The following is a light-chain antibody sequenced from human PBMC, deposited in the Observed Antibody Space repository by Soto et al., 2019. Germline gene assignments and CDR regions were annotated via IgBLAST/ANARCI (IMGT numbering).Light chain of an antibody. Sequence: EIVMTQSPATLSVSPGERATLSCRASQSVSSNLAWYQQKPGQAPRLLIYGASTRATGIPTRFSGSGSGTEYNLTISSLQSEDFLVYCCQQYNSWPPLTLGGGTKVDI. J-gene: IGKJ4*01. CDR2: GAS. CDR3: QQYNSWPPLT. CDR1: QSVSSN. V-gene: IGKV3-15*01.